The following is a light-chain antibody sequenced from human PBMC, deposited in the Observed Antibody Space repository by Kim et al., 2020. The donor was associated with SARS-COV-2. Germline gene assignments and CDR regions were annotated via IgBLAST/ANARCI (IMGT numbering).Light chain of an antibody. CDR3: AAWDDSLNGRM. CDR1: ASNIGNNP. V-gene: IGLV1-44*01. Sequence: GQRVTISCPGTASNIGNNPVSWYQQLPGTAPKLLIYGNDERPSRVPDRFSGSKSGTSASLAISGLQSDDEADYYCAAWDDSLNGRMFGGGTKLTVL. J-gene: IGLJ3*02. CDR2: GND.